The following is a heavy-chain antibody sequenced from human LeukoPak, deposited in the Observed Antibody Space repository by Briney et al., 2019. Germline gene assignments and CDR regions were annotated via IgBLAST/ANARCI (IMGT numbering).Heavy chain of an antibody. V-gene: IGHV4-34*01. J-gene: IGHJ4*02. Sequence: PSETLSLTCAVYGGSFSGYYWSWIRQPPGKGLEWIGEINHSGSTNYNPSLKSRVTISVDTSKNQFSLKLSSVTAADTAVYYCARHLRAGYCSGGSCSPFDYWGQGTLVTVSS. CDR2: INHSGST. D-gene: IGHD2-15*01. CDR1: GGSFSGYY. CDR3: ARHLRAGYCSGGSCSPFDY.